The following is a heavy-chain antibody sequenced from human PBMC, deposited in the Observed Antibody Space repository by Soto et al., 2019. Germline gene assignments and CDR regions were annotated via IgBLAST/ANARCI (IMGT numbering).Heavy chain of an antibody. J-gene: IGHJ5*02. D-gene: IGHD3-3*01. Sequence: PSETLSLTCTVSGGSISSSSYYWGWIRQPPGKGLEWIGSIYYSGSTYYNPSLKSRVTISVDTSKNQFSLKLSSVTAADTAVYYCARRRGEDDSWSGFLSGNNWFDPWGQGTLVTVSS. CDR1: GGSISSSSYY. CDR3: ARRRGEDDSWSGFLSGNNWFDP. CDR2: IYYSGST. V-gene: IGHV4-39*01.